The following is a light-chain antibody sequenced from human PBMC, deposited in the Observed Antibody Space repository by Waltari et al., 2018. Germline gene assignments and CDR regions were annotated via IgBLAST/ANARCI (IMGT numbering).Light chain of an antibody. CDR1: SGHSSYA. CDR3: QTGGFGIWV. J-gene: IGLJ3*02. CDR2: VNSDGSH. Sequence: QLMLTQSPSASASLGASVKLTCPLSSGHSSYAIAWHQQQPEKGPRYLMKVNSDGSHIKGDGLPDRFSGSSSGAERYLTISSLQSEDEADYYCQTGGFGIWVFGGGTKLTVL. V-gene: IGLV4-69*01.